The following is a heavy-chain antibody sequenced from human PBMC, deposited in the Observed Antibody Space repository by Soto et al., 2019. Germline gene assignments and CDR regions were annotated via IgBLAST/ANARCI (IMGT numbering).Heavy chain of an antibody. V-gene: IGHV3-30*18. CDR2: ISYDGSNK. D-gene: IGHD1-1*01. CDR1: GFTFSSYG. J-gene: IGHJ6*02. Sequence: GGSLRLSCAASGFTFSSYGMHWVRQAPGKGLEWVAVISYDGSNKYYADSVKGRFTISRDNSKNTLYLQMNSLRAEDTAVYYCANCGYPYYYYGMDVWGQGTTVTVSS. CDR3: ANCGYPYYYYGMDV.